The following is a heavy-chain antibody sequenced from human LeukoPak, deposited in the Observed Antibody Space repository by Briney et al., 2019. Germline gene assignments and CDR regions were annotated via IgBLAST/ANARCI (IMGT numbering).Heavy chain of an antibody. V-gene: IGHV3-23*01. Sequence: GGSLRLSCGASGFSFSTYAMIWVRQAPGKGLEWVSAISGSGGSTYYADSVKGRFTISRDNSKNTLYLQMNSLRAEDTAVYYCAKVGILTGYSPAYFDYWGQGTLVTVSS. CDR1: GFSFSTYA. D-gene: IGHD3-9*01. J-gene: IGHJ4*02. CDR3: AKVGILTGYSPAYFDY. CDR2: ISGSGGST.